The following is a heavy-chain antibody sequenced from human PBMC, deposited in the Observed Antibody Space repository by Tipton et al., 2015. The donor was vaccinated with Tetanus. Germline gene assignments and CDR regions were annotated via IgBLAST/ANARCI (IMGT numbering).Heavy chain of an antibody. V-gene: IGHV3-30*03. CDR2: ISYDGTEK. Sequence: SLRLSCAASGFAFSAFGMHWVRQAPGKGLEWVAFISYDGTEKHYVDSVKGRFTISRDNAKNSLFLEMSSLRADDTAVYYCVSGSALDYWGQGTLITVSS. D-gene: IGHD6-25*01. CDR3: VSGSALDY. CDR1: GFAFSAFG. J-gene: IGHJ4*02.